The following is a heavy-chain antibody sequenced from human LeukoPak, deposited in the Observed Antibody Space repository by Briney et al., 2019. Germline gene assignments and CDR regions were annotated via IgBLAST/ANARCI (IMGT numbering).Heavy chain of an antibody. CDR2: IGYDGSNK. J-gene: IGHJ4*02. CDR1: GVAFDSHG. D-gene: IGHD3-22*01. CDR3: ARARNNYDSSGFSALDY. V-gene: IGHV3-33*01. Sequence: GRSLRLSCAASGVAFDSHGMHWVRQAPGKGLEWVAVIGYDGSNKDYADSVKGRFTISRDNSKNTLYLQMNSLRAEDTAVYYCARARNNYDSSGFSALDYWGQGTLVTVSS.